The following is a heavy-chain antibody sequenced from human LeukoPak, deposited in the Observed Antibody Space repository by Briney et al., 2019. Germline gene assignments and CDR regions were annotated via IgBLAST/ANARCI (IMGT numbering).Heavy chain of an antibody. D-gene: IGHD3-22*01. CDR2: IIPILGIA. V-gene: IGHV1-69*04. J-gene: IGHJ3*02. CDR3: ARATYYYDSSGYPGRPTSDAFDI. CDR1: GGTFSSYA. Sequence: AASVKVSCKASGGTFSSYAISWVRQAPGQGLEWMGRIIPILGIANYAQKFQGRVTITADKSTSTAYMELSSLRSEDTAVYYCARATYYYDSSGYPGRPTSDAFDIWGQGTMVTVSS.